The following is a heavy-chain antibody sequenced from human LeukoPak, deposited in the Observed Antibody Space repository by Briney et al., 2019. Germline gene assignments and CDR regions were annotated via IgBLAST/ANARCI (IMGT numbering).Heavy chain of an antibody. CDR1: GVSISTYY. V-gene: IGHV4-59*01. CDR2: FSYSGST. J-gene: IGHJ4*02. Sequence: AETLSLTCSVSGVSISTYYWIWIRQPPAKGLEWMGFFSYSGSTKYNPSLKSRVTMSVDTSKNQFSLKLSSVTAADTAVYYCARMYSGTSYYFDYWGEGTLVSVSS. CDR3: ARMYSGTSYYFDY. D-gene: IGHD1-26*01.